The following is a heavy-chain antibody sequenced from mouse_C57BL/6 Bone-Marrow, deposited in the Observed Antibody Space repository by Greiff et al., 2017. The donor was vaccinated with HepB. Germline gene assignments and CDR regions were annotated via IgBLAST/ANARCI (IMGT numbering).Heavy chain of an antibody. D-gene: IGHD2-1*01. CDR2: IWGVGST. V-gene: IGHV2-6*01. CDR3: ARKIYYGNHGDYAMDY. CDR1: GFSLTSYG. J-gene: IGHJ4*01. Sequence: QVQLKESGPGLVAPSQSLSITCTVSGFSLTSYGVDWVRQSPGKGLEWLGVIWGVGSTNYNSALKSRLSISKDNSKSQVFLKMNSLQTDDTAMYYCARKIYYGNHGDYAMDYWGQGTSVTVSS.